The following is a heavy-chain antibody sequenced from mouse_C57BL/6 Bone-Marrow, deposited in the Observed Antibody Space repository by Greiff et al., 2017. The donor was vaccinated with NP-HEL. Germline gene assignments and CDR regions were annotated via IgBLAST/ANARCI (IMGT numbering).Heavy chain of an antibody. CDR2: ISYDGSN. J-gene: IGHJ2*01. D-gene: IGHD4-1*01. CDR1: GYSITSGYY. Sequence: DVQLQESGPGLVKPSQSLSLTCSVTGYSITSGYYWNWIRQFPGNKLEWMGYISYDGSNNYNPSLKNRISITRDTSKNKFFLKLNSVTTEDTATYYCAREKLGRWGYFDYWGQGTTLTVSS. V-gene: IGHV3-6*01. CDR3: AREKLGRWGYFDY.